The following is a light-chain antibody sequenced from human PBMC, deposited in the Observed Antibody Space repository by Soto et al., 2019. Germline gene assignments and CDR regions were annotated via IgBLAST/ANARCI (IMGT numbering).Light chain of an antibody. J-gene: IGKJ5*01. Sequence: ELVLTQSPATLSLSPGERATLSCKASQNVNNHLVWYQQKSGQAPRLVIYETSTRSSDFPARFSVRGSVTDFTLTISGLEPEDFAVYYCQQRTSWPPTFGQGTRLDIK. CDR3: QQRTSWPPT. V-gene: IGKV3-11*01. CDR2: ETS. CDR1: QNVNNH.